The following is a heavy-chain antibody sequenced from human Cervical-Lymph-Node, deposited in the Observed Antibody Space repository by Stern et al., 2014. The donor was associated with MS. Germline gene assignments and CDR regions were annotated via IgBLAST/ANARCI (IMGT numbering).Heavy chain of an antibody. CDR3: ARESPGLTWFDP. Sequence: VQLVESGAEVKKPGASVKLSCKASGYTFTNYYMHWVRLAPGQVLQWMGRINPFDGRTHFPQRSQGRVVLTTDTSTSTLYMELSSLTSEDTAIYYCARESPGLTWFDPWGQGTLVTVSS. CDR1: GYTFTNYY. J-gene: IGHJ5*02. CDR2: INPFDGRT. D-gene: IGHD3/OR15-3a*01. V-gene: IGHV1-46*01.